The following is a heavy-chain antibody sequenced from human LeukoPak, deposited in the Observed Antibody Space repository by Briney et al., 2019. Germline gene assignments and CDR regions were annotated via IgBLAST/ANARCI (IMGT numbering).Heavy chain of an antibody. CDR2: ISYDGSSE. CDR3: ARDRSDYSIKYYYYYGMDV. CDR1: GFTFNNYG. D-gene: IGHD3-16*01. J-gene: IGHJ6*02. Sequence: GGSLRLSCAASGFTFNNYGMHYVRQAPGKGLEWVAVISYDGSSEYYADSVRGRFTISRDNSKNTLYLQMNSLGAEDTAVFYCARDRSDYSIKYYYYYGMDVWGQGTTVTVSS. V-gene: IGHV3-30*03.